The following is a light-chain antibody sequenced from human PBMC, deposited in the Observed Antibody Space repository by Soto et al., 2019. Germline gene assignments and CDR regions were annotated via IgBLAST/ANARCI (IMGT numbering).Light chain of an antibody. CDR1: SSDLGDYDY. Sequence: QSVLTQPPSASGSPGQPVTISCTGTSSDLGDYDYVSWYQQHPGKAPKLMIYEVNKRPSGVPDRFSGSKSGNTASLTVTGLQAEDEADYYCSSYAGSNNLIFGGGTQLTVL. J-gene: IGLJ2*01. CDR3: SSYAGSNNLI. CDR2: EVN. V-gene: IGLV2-8*01.